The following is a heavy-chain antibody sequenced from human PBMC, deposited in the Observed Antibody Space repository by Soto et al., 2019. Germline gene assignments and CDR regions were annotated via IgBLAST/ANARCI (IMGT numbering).Heavy chain of an antibody. D-gene: IGHD3-9*01. CDR2: INSDGSST. CDR3: ARAITGRYYDILTGYAALEFDY. CDR1: GFTFSSYW. Sequence: GGSLRLSCAASGFTFSSYWMHWVRQAPGKGLVWVSRINSDGSSTSYADSVKGRFTISRDNAKNTLYLQMNSLRAEDTAVYYCARAITGRYYDILTGYAALEFDYWGQGTLVTVSS. V-gene: IGHV3-74*01. J-gene: IGHJ4*02.